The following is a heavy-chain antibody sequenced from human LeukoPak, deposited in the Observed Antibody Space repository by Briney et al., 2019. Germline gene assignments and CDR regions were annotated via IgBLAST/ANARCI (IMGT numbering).Heavy chain of an antibody. CDR1: GFTFSSYW. CDR2: INTDGSST. V-gene: IGHV3-74*01. J-gene: IGHJ4*02. D-gene: IGHD2/OR15-2a*01. Sequence: PGGSLRLSCAASGFTFSSYWMHWVRQAPGKGLVWVSRINTDGSSTNYADSVKGRFTISRDNAKNSLFLQMNSLRVEETAVYYCLSGGGYWGQGTLVSVSS. CDR3: LSGGGY.